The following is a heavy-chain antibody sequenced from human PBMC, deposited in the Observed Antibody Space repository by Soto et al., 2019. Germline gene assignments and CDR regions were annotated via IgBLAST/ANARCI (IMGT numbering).Heavy chain of an antibody. Sequence: QVQLVQSGAEVKKPGSSVKVSCKASGGTFSSYAISWVRQAPGQGLEWMGGIIPIFGTANYAQKFQGRVTIAADESTSTGYMELSSLRSADTAVDYCARGAFGYSYAAGYWGQGTPVTVSS. J-gene: IGHJ4*02. CDR3: ARGAFGYSYAAGY. D-gene: IGHD5-18*01. CDR2: IIPIFGTA. CDR1: GGTFSSYA. V-gene: IGHV1-69*01.